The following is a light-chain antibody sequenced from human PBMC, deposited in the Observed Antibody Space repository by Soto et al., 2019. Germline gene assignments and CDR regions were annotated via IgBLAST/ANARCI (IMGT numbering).Light chain of an antibody. V-gene: IGKV1-13*02. J-gene: IGKJ1*01. CDR3: QHFNTYPWT. CDR2: DAS. CDR1: QGLSSA. Sequence: AIQLTQSPSSLSASVADRVTITCRASQGLSSALAWYQQKPGKPPKLLIFDASSLESGVPSRFSGSGSGTDFTLTISSLQPEDFATYYCQHFNTYPWTFGQGTKVEIK.